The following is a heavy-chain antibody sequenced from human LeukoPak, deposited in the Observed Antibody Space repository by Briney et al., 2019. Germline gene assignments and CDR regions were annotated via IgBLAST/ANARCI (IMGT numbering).Heavy chain of an antibody. V-gene: IGHV3-23*01. CDR1: GVIISSYA. Sequence: PGGSLRLSCAASGVIISSYAVSWVRQAPGKGLEWVSAINGRGDNTYYADFVKGRLTISRDNSKSTVYLQMNSLRTEDTAVYYCAKDRVSPGFNWFDPWGQGTLVTVSS. CDR3: AKDRVSPGFNWFDP. CDR2: INGRGDNT. J-gene: IGHJ5*02. D-gene: IGHD2/OR15-2a*01.